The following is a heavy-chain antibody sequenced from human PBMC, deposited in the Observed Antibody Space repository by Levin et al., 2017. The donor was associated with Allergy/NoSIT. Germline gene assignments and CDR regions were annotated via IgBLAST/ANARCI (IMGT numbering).Heavy chain of an antibody. D-gene: IGHD4-23*01. Sequence: SCAASGFILSDYYMDWVRQAPGKGLEWVGRIRNKANSDTTEYAASVKGRFTISRDDSKNSLYVQMNRLRSEDTAVYYCARAPPYGGAYFDNWGQGTLVTVSS. CDR1: GFILSDYY. CDR2: IRNKANSDTT. V-gene: IGHV3-72*01. J-gene: IGHJ4*02. CDR3: ARAPPYGGAYFDN.